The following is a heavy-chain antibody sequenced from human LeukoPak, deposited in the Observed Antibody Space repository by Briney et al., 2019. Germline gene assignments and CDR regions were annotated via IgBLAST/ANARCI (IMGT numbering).Heavy chain of an antibody. CDR2: IKQDGSEK. V-gene: IGHV3-7*03. Sequence: GGSLRLSCAASGFTFSSYGMSWVRQAPGKGLEWVANIKQDGSEKYYVDSVKGRFTISRDNSKNTLYLQMNSLRAEDTAVYYCVRAWGYLYSSGWYYFDYWGQGTLVTVSS. D-gene: IGHD6-19*01. CDR1: GFTFSSYG. CDR3: VRAWGYLYSSGWYYFDY. J-gene: IGHJ4*02.